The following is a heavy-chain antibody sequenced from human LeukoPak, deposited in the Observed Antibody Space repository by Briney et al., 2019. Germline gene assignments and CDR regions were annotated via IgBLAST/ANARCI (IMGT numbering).Heavy chain of an antibody. D-gene: IGHD3-22*01. Sequence: SETLSLTCTVSGDSINSLDSWSWVRQPPGKGLEWTGEMYLSGTTHSNPSVKSRVTISIDKSKNQFFLNLSSVTAADTAVYYCAGLVGRYSSGLYYYYFDYWGQGTLVTVSS. V-gene: IGHV4-4*02. CDR3: AGLVGRYSSGLYYYYFDY. CDR1: GDSINSLDS. J-gene: IGHJ4*02. CDR2: MYLSGTT.